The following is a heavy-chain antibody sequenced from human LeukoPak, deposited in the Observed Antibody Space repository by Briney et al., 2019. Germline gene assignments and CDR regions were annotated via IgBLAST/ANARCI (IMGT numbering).Heavy chain of an antibody. J-gene: IGHJ3*02. CDR2: INPSGGST. CDR3: TRVRSRVRGAFDI. D-gene: IGHD3-10*01. Sequence: GASVKVSCKASGYTFTSYYMHWVRQAPGQGLEWMGIINPSGGSTSYAQKFQGRVTMTRDTSTSTVYMELSSLRSEDTAVYYCTRVRSRVRGAFDIWGQGTMVTVSS. CDR1: GYTFTSYY. V-gene: IGHV1-46*01.